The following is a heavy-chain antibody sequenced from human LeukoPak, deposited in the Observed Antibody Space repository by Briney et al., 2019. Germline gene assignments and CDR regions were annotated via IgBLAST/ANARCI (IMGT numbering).Heavy chain of an antibody. CDR2: INHSGGA. CDR3: ARVQTRITIFGVVMPHSMDV. J-gene: IGHJ6*02. CDR1: GGSFSGYY. Sequence: KASETLSLTCAVSGGSFSGYYWTWIRQPPGKGLEWIGEINHSGGANYNPSLKSRVTISVDTSKNQFSLKLSSVTAADTAVYYCARVQTRITIFGVVMPHSMDVWGQGTTVTVSS. V-gene: IGHV4-34*01. D-gene: IGHD3-3*01.